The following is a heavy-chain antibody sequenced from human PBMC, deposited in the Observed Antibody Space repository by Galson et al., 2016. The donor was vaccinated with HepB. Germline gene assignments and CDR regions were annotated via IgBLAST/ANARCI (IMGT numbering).Heavy chain of an antibody. CDR3: ARGWSDFDV. CDR2: IVHDGTSQ. CDR1: DFTFSSYA. V-gene: IGHV3-30*04. Sequence: SLRLSCAASDFTFSSYAMHWVRQAPGKGLDWVAVIVHDGTSQHYGDSVRGRFTVSRDNSKNTVFLHMTSLETEDTAVYFCARGWSDFDVCGQGTLVIVSS. J-gene: IGHJ4*02. D-gene: IGHD2-15*01.